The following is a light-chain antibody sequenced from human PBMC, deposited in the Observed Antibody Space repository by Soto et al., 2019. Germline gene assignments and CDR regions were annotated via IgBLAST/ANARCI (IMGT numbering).Light chain of an antibody. V-gene: IGLV1-47*01. CDR3: AAWDDSLSGVV. Sequence: QPVLTQPPSASGTPGQRVAISCSGSSSNIGSNYVYWYHQLPGTAPKLLIYRNNQRPSGVPDRFSGSKSGTSASLAISGLRSEDEAVYYCAAWDDSLSGVVFGGGTKLTVL. J-gene: IGLJ3*02. CDR1: SSNIGSNY. CDR2: RNN.